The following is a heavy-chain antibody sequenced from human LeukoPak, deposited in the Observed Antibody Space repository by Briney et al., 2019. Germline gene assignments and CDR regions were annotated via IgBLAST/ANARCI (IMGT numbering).Heavy chain of an antibody. J-gene: IGHJ4*02. V-gene: IGHV3-15*01. CDR1: GFTFRTAW. CDR3: ITFASAAIGC. D-gene: IGHD2-2*01. Sequence: GGSLRLSCAASGFTFRTAWMSWVRQAPGMGLEWVGRITDGGTTDYAAPVKGRFTISRDDSKNTLYLQMNSLKTDDTGVYYCITFASAAIGCWGQGTPVTVSS. CDR2: ITDGGTT.